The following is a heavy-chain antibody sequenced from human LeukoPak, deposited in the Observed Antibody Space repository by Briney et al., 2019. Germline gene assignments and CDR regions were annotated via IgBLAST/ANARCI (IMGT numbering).Heavy chain of an antibody. Sequence: PGGSLRLSCAASGFTFSNYWIYWVRQVPGKGLVWVSRISPDGKDTSHADSVKGRFTISRDNAKNSLYLQMNSLRAEDTAVYYCARINMVRGVINPYYYYYYMDVWGKGTTVTVSS. CDR1: GFTFSNYW. D-gene: IGHD3-10*01. CDR3: ARINMVRGVINPYYYYYYMDV. J-gene: IGHJ6*03. CDR2: ISPDGKDT. V-gene: IGHV3-74*01.